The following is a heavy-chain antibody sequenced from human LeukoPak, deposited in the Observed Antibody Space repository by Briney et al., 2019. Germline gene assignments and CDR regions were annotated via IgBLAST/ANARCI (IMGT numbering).Heavy chain of an antibody. CDR1: GYTFTSYD. Sequence: ASVKVSCKTSGYTFTSYDINWVRQATGQGLEWMGWMNPNSGNTAYAQKFQGRVTMTRDTSISTAYMELSSLRSDDTAVYYCARGARLYSSGWYWSDPWGQGTLVTVSS. CDR3: ARGARLYSSGWYWSDP. V-gene: IGHV1-8*01. D-gene: IGHD6-19*01. CDR2: MNPNSGNT. J-gene: IGHJ5*02.